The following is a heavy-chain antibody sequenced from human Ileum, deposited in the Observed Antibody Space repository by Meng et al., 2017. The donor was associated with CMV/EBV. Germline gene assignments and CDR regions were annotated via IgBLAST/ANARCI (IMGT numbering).Heavy chain of an antibody. Sequence: IFSDEYKGWIRQAPGKGLEGGSYSSRGGYTIFEPDLWKGRFNISRENPDKPLYPTMNRRRAEDTAMDYCARVLSGGAAGGGWFDPWGQGTLVTVSS. CDR1: IFSDEY. V-gene: IGHV3-11*01. D-gene: IGHD6-13*01. CDR3: ARVLSGGAAGGGWFDP. J-gene: IGHJ5*02. CDR2: SSRGGYTI.